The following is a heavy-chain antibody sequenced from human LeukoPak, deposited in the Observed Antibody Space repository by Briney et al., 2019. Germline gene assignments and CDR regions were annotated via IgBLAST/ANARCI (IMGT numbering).Heavy chain of an antibody. V-gene: IGHV3-30*18. D-gene: IGHD3-3*01. CDR2: ISYDGKVT. Sequence: GESLRLSCAASGFTFSNFGMHWVRQAPGKGLEWVAVISYDGKVTFYADSVKGRFTISRDNSKNTLYLHMTSLRGGDTALYYCAKDSLWSGYGELDYWGQGTLVTVSS. CDR3: AKDSLWSGYGELDY. CDR1: GFTFSNFG. J-gene: IGHJ4*02.